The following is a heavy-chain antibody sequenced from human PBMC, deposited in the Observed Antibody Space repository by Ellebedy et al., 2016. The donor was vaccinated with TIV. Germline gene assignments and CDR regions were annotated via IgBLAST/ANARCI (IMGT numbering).Heavy chain of an antibody. CDR1: GFTFSSYS. CDR2: ISYDGNSY. J-gene: IGHJ4*02. D-gene: IGHD6-19*01. CDR3: AKEPIEYSSGWYFDS. Sequence: GESLKISCAASGFTFSSYSMHWVRQAPGKGLAWVAVISYDGNSYYYADSVKGRFTISRDNSKNTQYLQMNSLRTEDTAVYYCAKEPIEYSSGWYFDSWGQGTLVTVSS. V-gene: IGHV3-30*18.